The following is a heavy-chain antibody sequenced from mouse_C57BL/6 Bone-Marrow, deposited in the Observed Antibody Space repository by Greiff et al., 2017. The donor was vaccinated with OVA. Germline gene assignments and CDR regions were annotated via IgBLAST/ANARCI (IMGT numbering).Heavy chain of an antibody. V-gene: IGHV1-42*01. CDR3: ARLIYDGTP. Sequence: VQLQQSGPELVKPGASVKISCKASGYSFTGYYMNWVKQSPEKSLEWIGEINPSTDGTTYNQKFKAKATLTVDKSSSTAYMQLKSLTSEDSAVYYCARLIYDGTPWGQGTTLTVSS. CDR2: INPSTDGT. D-gene: IGHD2-3*01. CDR1: GYSFTGYY. J-gene: IGHJ2*01.